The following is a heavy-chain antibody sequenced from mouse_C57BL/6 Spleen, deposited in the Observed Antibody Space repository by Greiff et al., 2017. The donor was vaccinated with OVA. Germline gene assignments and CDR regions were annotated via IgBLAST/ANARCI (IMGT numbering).Heavy chain of an antibody. CDR3: AGMDDGSSPYYFDY. CDR2: IYPGSGST. V-gene: IGHV1-55*01. Sequence: QVQLQQPGAELVKPGASVKMSCKASGYTFTSYWITWVKQRPGQGLEWIGDIYPGSGSTNYNEKFKSKATLTVDTSSSTAYMQLSSLTSEDSAVYYCAGMDDGSSPYYFDYWGQGTTLTVAS. J-gene: IGHJ2*01. D-gene: IGHD1-1*01. CDR1: GYTFTSYW.